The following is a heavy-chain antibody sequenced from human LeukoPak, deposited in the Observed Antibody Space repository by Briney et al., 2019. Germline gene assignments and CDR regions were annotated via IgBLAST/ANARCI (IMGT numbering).Heavy chain of an antibody. V-gene: IGHV3-74*01. D-gene: IGHD2-15*01. J-gene: IGHJ4*02. CDR2: INSDESST. Sequence: GGSLRLSSAASGFTFSTYWMHWVRQAPGKGLVWVSRINSDESSTTYADSVKGRFTISRDNAKNTLYLQMNSLRAEDTAVYYCAKSRRAYCSGGSCFGLWDYWGQGTLVTVSS. CDR1: GFTFSTYW. CDR3: AKSRRAYCSGGSCFGLWDY.